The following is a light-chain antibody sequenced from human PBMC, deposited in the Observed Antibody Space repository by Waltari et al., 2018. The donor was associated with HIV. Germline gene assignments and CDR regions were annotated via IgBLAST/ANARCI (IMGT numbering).Light chain of an antibody. CDR2: DDS. CDR3: QVWDTRNACWE. V-gene: IGLV3-21*02. Sequence: SYVLAQPPSVSVTPGQTARIPGGGANIGRKTVHWYQLRPGQAPLLVLSDDSDRPSGIPERIAVSNSGNTATLTINDVEGVDEADYFCQVWDTRNACWEFGGGTKLTVL. CDR1: NIGRKT. J-gene: IGLJ3*02.